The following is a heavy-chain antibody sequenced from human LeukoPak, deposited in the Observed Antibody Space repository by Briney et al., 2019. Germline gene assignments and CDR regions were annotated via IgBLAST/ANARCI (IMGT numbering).Heavy chain of an antibody. CDR3: AKAYCSSTSCPMDV. V-gene: IGHV3-23*01. CDR2: ISGSGGST. D-gene: IGHD2-2*01. Sequence: SGGSLRLSCAASGFTFSSYGMSWVRQAPGKGLEWVSAISGSGGSTYYADSVKGRFTISRDNSKNTLYLQMNSLRAEDTAVYYCAKAYCSSTSCPMDVWGKGTTVTISS. J-gene: IGHJ6*03. CDR1: GFTFSSYG.